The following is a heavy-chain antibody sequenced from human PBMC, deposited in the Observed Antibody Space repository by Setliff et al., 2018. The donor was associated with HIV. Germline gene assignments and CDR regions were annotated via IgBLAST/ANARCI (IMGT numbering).Heavy chain of an antibody. CDR3: AREVLLGDMSFPNN. CDR1: GYIFTDDA. D-gene: IGHD3-16*01. Sequence: ASVKVSCKTSGYIFTDDAMNWVRQAPGQGLEWMGWIDTNSGNPTYAEDFTGRFVLTVDSSVSTAYLQINDLEIEETAIYFCAREVLLGDMSFPNNWGQGTLVTVSS. V-gene: IGHV7-4-1*02. J-gene: IGHJ4*02. CDR2: IDTNSGNP.